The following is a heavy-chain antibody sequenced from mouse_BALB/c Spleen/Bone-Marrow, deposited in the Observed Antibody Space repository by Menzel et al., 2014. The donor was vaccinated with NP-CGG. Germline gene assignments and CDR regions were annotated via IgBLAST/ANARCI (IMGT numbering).Heavy chain of an antibody. CDR1: GYTFTSYW. Sequence: EVQLQQSGTVLARPGASVKMSCKASGYTFTSYWMHWVKQKPGQGLEWIGAIYPGNSDTSYNQKFKGKAKLTAVTSTSTAYMELSSLTNEDSAVYYCTGGKDYYAMDYWGQGTSVTVSS. D-gene: IGHD1-3*01. J-gene: IGHJ4*01. CDR2: IYPGNSDT. V-gene: IGHV1-5*01. CDR3: TGGKDYYAMDY.